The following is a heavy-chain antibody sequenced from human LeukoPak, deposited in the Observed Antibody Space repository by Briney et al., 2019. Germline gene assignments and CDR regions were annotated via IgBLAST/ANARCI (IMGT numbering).Heavy chain of an antibody. CDR2: SYHTGST. CDR1: GDSISSGGYY. CDR3: ARDLLLGKYCSGGSCYTK. J-gene: IGHJ6*02. V-gene: IGHV4-30-2*01. Sequence: PSETLSLTCTVSGDSISSGGYYWSWIRQPPGKGLEWIGYSYHTGSTSYNPSLKSRVTISVDRSKNQFSLKLSSVTAADTAVYYCARDLLLGKYCSGGSCYTKWGQGTTVTVSS. D-gene: IGHD2-15*01.